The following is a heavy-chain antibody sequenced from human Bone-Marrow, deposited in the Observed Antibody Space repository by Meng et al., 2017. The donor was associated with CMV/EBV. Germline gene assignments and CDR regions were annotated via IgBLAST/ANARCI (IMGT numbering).Heavy chain of an antibody. D-gene: IGHD4-17*01. J-gene: IGHJ4*02. CDR3: VHDYGDSQPGY. CDR2: IYYSGGT. CDR1: GGSISRSNYY. Sequence: GSLRLSCNVSGGSISRSNYYWGWIRQPPGKGLEWIGSIYYSGGTYYNPSLKSRVTISIDTSKNQFSLKLSSVTAADTAVYYCVHDYGDSQPGYWGQGTLVTVYS. V-gene: IGHV4-39*07.